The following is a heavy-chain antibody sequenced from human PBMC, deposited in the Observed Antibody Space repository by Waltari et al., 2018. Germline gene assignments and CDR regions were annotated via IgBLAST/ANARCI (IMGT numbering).Heavy chain of an antibody. CDR2: VITNSGDT. D-gene: IGHD2-2*01. CDR3: ARDPAGDGFYYFDY. J-gene: IGHJ4*02. Sequence: QVQLVQSGAEVKTPGASVKVSCKAYGYSSTGYYIHWVRQAPGQGLEWMGRVITNSGDTNYAQKFQGRVTLTRDTSTSTGYMQLSGLRSDDTALYYCARDPAGDGFYYFDYWGQGSLVTVSS. V-gene: IGHV1-2*06. CDR1: GYSSTGYY.